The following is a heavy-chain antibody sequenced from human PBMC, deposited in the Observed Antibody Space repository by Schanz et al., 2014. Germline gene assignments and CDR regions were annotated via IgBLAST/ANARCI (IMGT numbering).Heavy chain of an antibody. D-gene: IGHD6-6*01. CDR2: INPSGGST. CDR3: GRGFSRSYIGF. CDR1: GYTFTNFF. J-gene: IGHJ4*02. V-gene: IGHV1-46*03. Sequence: QVHLVQSGAEVHKPGASLKISCKASGYTFTNFFLHWVRQAPGQGLEWMGIINPSGGSTRYGQKFQGRITVTTDTSSSTVYLEWSSLRSDDTAVYYCGRGFSRSYIGFWVQRTLITVSS.